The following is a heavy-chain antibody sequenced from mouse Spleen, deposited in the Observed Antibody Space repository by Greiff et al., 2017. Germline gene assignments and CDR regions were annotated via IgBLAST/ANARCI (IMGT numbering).Heavy chain of an antibody. CDR1: GFTFSSYA. V-gene: IGHV5-9*04. Sequence: EVKLVESGGGLVKLGGSLKLSCAASGFTFSSYAMSWVRQTPEKRLEWVATISSGGGNTYYPDSVKGRFTISRDNAKNTLYLQMSSLKSEDTAMYYCARRDWAWFAYWGQGTLVTVSA. J-gene: IGHJ3*01. D-gene: IGHD4-1*01. CDR3: ARRDWAWFAY. CDR2: ISSGGGNT.